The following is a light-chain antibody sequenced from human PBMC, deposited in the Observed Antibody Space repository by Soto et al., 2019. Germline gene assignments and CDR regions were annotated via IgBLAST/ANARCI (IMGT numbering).Light chain of an antibody. CDR2: DAS. Sequence: DIQLTQSPSTLSASVGDRVTITCRASQSISRWLAWYQQKPGQAPNLLIYDASSLESGVPSRFSGIGSVTEFTLTITSLQPYDFASYYCQQYNHYSGLTFGGGTKVEI. CDR3: QQYNHYSGLT. CDR1: QSISRW. J-gene: IGKJ4*01. V-gene: IGKV1-5*01.